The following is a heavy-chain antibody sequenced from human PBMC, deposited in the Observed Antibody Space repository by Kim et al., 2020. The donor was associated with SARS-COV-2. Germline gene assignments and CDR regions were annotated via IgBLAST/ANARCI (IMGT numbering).Heavy chain of an antibody. J-gene: IGHJ4*02. D-gene: IGHD6-13*01. Sequence: SETLSLTCAVYGGSFSGYYWSWIRQPPGKGLEWIGEINHSGSTNYNPSLKSRVTISVDTSKNQFSLKLSSVTAADTAVYYCAAPAAAAGSVPGYWGQGTLVTVSS. V-gene: IGHV4-34*01. CDR3: AAPAAAAGSVPGY. CDR1: GGSFSGYY. CDR2: INHSGST.